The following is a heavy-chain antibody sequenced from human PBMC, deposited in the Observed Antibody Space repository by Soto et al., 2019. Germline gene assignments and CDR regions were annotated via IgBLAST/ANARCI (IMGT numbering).Heavy chain of an antibody. CDR2: ISDSGGTS. CDR3: AKRPRALLTFDD. D-gene: IGHD1-26*01. CDR1: GFIFSHYV. J-gene: IGHJ4*02. Sequence: EVQLVDSGGGLVQPGGSLRLSCAASGFIFSHYVMSWVRQAPGKGLEWVSSISDSGGTSYYADSVKGRFTISRDNSKNTLNLQMNSLRAEDTAIYYCAKRPRALLTFDDWGQGTLVTVSS. V-gene: IGHV3-23*04.